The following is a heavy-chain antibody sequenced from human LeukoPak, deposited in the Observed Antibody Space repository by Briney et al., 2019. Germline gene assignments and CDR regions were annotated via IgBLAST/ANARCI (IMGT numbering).Heavy chain of an antibody. CDR2: ISSSGSTI. Sequence: GGSLRLSCAASGFTFSSYEMNWVRQAPGKGLEWVSYISSSGSTIYYADSVKGRFTISRNNAKNSMYLQMNSLRAEETDVYYCARMVRGDGWFDPWGQGTLVTVSS. D-gene: IGHD3-10*01. CDR1: GFTFSSYE. CDR3: ARMVRGDGWFDP. V-gene: IGHV3-48*03. J-gene: IGHJ5*02.